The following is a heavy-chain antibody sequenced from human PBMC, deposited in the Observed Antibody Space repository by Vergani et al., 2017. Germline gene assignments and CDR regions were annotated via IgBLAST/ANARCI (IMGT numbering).Heavy chain of an antibody. V-gene: IGHV3-30-3*01. CDR2: ISYDGSNK. CDR3: ARDSEYSSSSIDY. CDR1: GFTFSSYA. D-gene: IGHD6-6*01. Sequence: QVQLVESGGGVVQPGRSLRLSCAASGFTFSSYAMHWVRQAPGKGLEWVAVISYDGSNKYYADSVKGRFTISRDNSKNTLYLQMNSLRAEDTAVYYCARDSEYSSSSIDYWGPGTLVTGSS. J-gene: IGHJ4*02.